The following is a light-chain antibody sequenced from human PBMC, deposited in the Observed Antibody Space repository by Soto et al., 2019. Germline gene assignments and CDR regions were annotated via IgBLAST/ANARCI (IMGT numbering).Light chain of an antibody. CDR2: DAS. J-gene: IGKJ5*01. CDR3: QQRRSWQVT. Sequence: IVMAQSPATLPVSPGGTTTLSYRASHSVSSNLAWYQQKPGQAPRLLIYDASKRATGIPARFSGSGSGTNFTLTISSLEPEDFAVYYCQQRRSWQVTFGQGTRLEI. V-gene: IGKV3D-11*02. CDR1: HSVSSN.